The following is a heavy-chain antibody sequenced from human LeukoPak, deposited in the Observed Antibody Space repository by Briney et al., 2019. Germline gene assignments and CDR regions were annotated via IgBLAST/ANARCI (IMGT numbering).Heavy chain of an antibody. CDR3: VKTSSGTYRNYYGMDV. CDR1: GYSFTNFW. D-gene: IGHD3-10*01. CDR2: IYPGDSQS. Sequence: PGESLKISCRGSGYSFTNFWIGWVRQMPGKGLEWMGSIYPGDSQSRYSPSFQGQVTISADKSIRTAYLQWRSLRASDTAMYYCVKTSSGTYRNYYGMDVWGQGTSVTVTS. J-gene: IGHJ6*02. V-gene: IGHV5-51*01.